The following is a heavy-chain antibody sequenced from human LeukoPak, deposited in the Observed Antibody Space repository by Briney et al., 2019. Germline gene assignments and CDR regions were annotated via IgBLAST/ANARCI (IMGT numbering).Heavy chain of an antibody. Sequence: SETLSLTCTVSGGSISSSSYYWGWIRQPPGKGLEWIGSIYYGGSTYYNPSLKSRVTISVDTSKNQFSLKLSSVTAADTAVYYCVSNGYYSIDYWGQGTLVTVSS. V-gene: IGHV4-39*01. CDR3: VSNGYYSIDY. CDR2: IYYGGST. CDR1: GGSISSSSYY. J-gene: IGHJ4*02. D-gene: IGHD3-22*01.